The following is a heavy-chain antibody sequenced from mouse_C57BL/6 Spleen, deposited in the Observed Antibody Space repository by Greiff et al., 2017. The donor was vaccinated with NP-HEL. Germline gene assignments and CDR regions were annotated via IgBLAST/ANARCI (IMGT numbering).Heavy chain of an antibody. CDR2: ISNGGGST. J-gene: IGHJ4*01. D-gene: IGHD1-1*01. CDR1: GFTFSDYY. CDR3: ARHLGSSYDYAMDY. V-gene: IGHV5-12*01. Sequence: DVKLVESGGGLVQPGGSLKLSCAASGFTFSDYYMYWVRQTPEKRLEWVAYISNGGGSTYYPDTVKGRFTISRDNAKNTLYLQMSRLKSEDTAMYYCARHLGSSYDYAMDYWGQGTSVTVSS.